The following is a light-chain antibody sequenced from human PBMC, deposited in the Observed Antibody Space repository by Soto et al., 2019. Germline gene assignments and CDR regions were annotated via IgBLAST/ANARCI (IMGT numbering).Light chain of an antibody. CDR2: GTS. V-gene: IGKV3-20*01. CDR1: QTIVSTY. CDR3: QQYSGSPPRT. Sequence: EVVLTQSPGTLSLSPGERATLYCRTSQTIVSTYLAWYQQKAGQAPRLLMYGTSSRATGIPDRFSGSGSGTDFTLTISSVEPEVFAIDYCQQYSGSPPRTFGQGTKVEIK. J-gene: IGKJ1*01.